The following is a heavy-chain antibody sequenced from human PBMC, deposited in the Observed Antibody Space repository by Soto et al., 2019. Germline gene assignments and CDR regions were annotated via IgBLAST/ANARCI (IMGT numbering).Heavy chain of an antibody. D-gene: IGHD6-13*01. CDR1: SGSISTYY. Sequence: SSETLSLTCSVSSGSISTYYWSWIRQPAGKGLEWIGRIYTSGSTLYNPSLKSRVTMSVNTSKNQFSLNLGSVTAADTAVYYCAGGAAADYFDYWGQGTLVTVSS. J-gene: IGHJ4*02. CDR2: IYTSGST. V-gene: IGHV4-4*07. CDR3: AGGAAADYFDY.